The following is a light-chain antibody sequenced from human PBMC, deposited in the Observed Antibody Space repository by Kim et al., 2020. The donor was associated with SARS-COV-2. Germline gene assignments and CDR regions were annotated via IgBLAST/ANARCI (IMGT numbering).Light chain of an antibody. CDR2: GKN. CDR1: SLRSYY. Sequence: SSELTQDPAVSVALGQTVRITCQGDSLRSYYATWYQQKPGRAPILVIYGKNNRPSGIPDRFSGSSSGNTASLTITGTQAGDEADYYCNSRDRHDNVVFGG. CDR3: NSRDRHDNVV. J-gene: IGLJ2*01. V-gene: IGLV3-19*01.